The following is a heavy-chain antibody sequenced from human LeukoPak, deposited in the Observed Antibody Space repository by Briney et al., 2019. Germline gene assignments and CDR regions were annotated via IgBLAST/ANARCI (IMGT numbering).Heavy chain of an antibody. CDR2: INHSGNT. CDR3: ARDHNYDSSGYFLYY. CDR1: GGSFSGYY. V-gene: IGHV4-34*01. Sequence: SETLSLTCAVYGGSFSGYYWNWIHQPPGKGLEWIGEINHSGNTNYNPSLKSRVTMSVDTSKNQFSLRLSSVTAADTAVYYCARDHNYDSSGYFLYYWGQGTLVTVSS. D-gene: IGHD3-22*01. J-gene: IGHJ4*02.